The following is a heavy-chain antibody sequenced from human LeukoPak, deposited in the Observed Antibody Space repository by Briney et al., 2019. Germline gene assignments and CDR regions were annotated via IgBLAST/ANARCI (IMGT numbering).Heavy chain of an antibody. CDR2: IWYDGSNK. J-gene: IGHJ4*02. CDR3: ARVISGWLGGY. CDR1: GFTFSSYG. V-gene: IGHV3-33*01. D-gene: IGHD5-24*01. Sequence: PGGSLRLSCAASGFTFSSYGMHWVRQAPGKGLEWVAVIWYDGSNKYYADSVKGRFTISRDNSKNTLYLQMNSLRAEDTAVYYCARVISGWLGGYWGQGTLVTVSS.